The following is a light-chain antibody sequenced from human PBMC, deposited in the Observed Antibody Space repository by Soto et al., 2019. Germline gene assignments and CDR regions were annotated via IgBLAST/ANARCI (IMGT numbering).Light chain of an antibody. CDR2: EAS. V-gene: IGKV1-9*01. CDR3: QQLNTFTLT. Sequence: IQLTQSRSSLSASVGGRFTITCQASQDISTYLVWYQQRPGKAPKVVIYEASTLQSGVPSRFSGSGSGTEFTLTISSLKNEDLATYYCQQLNTFTLTFCGGTKVDIK. J-gene: IGKJ4*01. CDR1: QDISTY.